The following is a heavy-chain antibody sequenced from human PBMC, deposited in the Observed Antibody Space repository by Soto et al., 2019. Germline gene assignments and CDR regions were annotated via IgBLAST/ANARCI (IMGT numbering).Heavy chain of an antibody. Sequence: PGGSLRLSCAASGFTFSSYGMHWVRQAPGKGLEWVAVIWYDGSNKYYADSVKGRFTISRDNSKNTLYLQMNSLRAEDTAVYYCAREYGYIDQYYYGMDVWGQGTTVTVSS. CDR2: IWYDGSNK. CDR3: AREYGYIDQYYYGMDV. D-gene: IGHD5-12*01. V-gene: IGHV3-33*01. J-gene: IGHJ6*02. CDR1: GFTFSSYG.